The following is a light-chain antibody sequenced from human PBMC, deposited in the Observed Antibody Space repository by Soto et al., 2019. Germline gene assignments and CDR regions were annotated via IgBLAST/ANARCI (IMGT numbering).Light chain of an antibody. CDR1: QTIGNS. Sequence: DIQMTQSPSSLSASVGDRVTITCRASQTIGNSLNWYQEKPGKAPKLLIYGASALQGGVPSRFSGSGSGTDFTLTISSLHPEDFAAYHCQQSFSPPRTFGQGTKVDIK. V-gene: IGKV1-39*01. J-gene: IGKJ1*01. CDR3: QQSFSPPRT. CDR2: GAS.